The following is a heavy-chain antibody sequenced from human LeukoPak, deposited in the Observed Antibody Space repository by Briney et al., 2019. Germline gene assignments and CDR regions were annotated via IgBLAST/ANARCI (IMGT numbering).Heavy chain of an antibody. CDR3: AKIAVRGPGGDY. Sequence: PGGSLRLSCAVSGFSVTNNYMSGVSQAPGKGLEWVSVFYVGGATYYADSVKGRFTISRDNSENTLYLQMKSLRAEDTAVYYCAKIAVRGPGGDYWGQGTLVTVSS. CDR1: GFSVTNNY. V-gene: IGHV3-53*01. D-gene: IGHD3-10*01. J-gene: IGHJ4*02. CDR2: FYVGGAT.